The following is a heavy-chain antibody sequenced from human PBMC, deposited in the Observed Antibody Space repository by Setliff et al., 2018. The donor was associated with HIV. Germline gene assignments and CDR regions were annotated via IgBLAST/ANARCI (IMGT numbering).Heavy chain of an antibody. V-gene: IGHV4-59*11. CDR3: TRRQWGTSGYYEFFQQ. Sequence: SETLSLTCSVSGATISRHFWSWIRQSPGKGLEWIGTIYDSGVTKYNPSLQTRVRVSVATSKSHLSLSLTSVTPADTAVYYCTRRQWGTSGYYEFFQQWGQVSLVTVSS. J-gene: IGHJ1*01. CDR1: GATISRHF. CDR2: IYDSGVT. D-gene: IGHD3-3*01.